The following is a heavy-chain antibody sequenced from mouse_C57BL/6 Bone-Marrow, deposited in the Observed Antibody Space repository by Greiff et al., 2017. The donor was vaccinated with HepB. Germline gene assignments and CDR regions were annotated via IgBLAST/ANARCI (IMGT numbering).Heavy chain of an antibody. CDR1: GFTFSDYY. Sequence: EVMLVESEGGLVQPGSSMKLSCTASGFTFSDYYMAWVRQVPDKGLEWVANINYDGSSTYYLDSLKSRFIISRDNAKNILYLQMSSLTSEGTATYYCARDLDYFYYWGQGTTLTVSS. J-gene: IGHJ2*01. V-gene: IGHV5-16*01. CDR3: ARDLDYFYY. CDR2: INYDGSST.